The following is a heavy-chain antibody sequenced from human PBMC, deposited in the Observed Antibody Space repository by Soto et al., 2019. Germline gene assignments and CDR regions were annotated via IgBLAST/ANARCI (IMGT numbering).Heavy chain of an antibody. CDR3: AKDVLRFLEWLAFYGMDV. J-gene: IGHJ6*02. Sequence: GGSLRLSCAASGFTFSSYGMHWVRQAPGKGLEWVAVISYDGSNKYYADSVKGRFTISRDNSKNTLYLQMNSLRAEDTAVYYCAKDVLRFLEWLAFYGMDVWGQGNTVTVSS. CDR2: ISYDGSNK. D-gene: IGHD3-3*01. CDR1: GFTFSSYG. V-gene: IGHV3-30*18.